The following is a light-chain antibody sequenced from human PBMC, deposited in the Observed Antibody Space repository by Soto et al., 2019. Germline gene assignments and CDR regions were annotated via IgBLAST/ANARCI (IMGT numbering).Light chain of an antibody. V-gene: IGKV3-20*01. Sequence: EIVLTQSPGTLSLSPGERATLSCRASQSVGSSYLAWYQQKPGQPPRLLIYGASSRATGIPDRFSGSGSGADFTLTISRLEPEDFAVYYCQQYGSSPPYTFGQGTKLEIK. CDR3: QQYGSSPPYT. CDR2: GAS. CDR1: QSVGSSY. J-gene: IGKJ2*01.